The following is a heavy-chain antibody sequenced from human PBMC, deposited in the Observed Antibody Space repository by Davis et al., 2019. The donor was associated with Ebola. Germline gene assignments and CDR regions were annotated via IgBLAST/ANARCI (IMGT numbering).Heavy chain of an antibody. CDR3: ARGISIAVAGVLCFDY. Sequence: GESLKISCAASGFTFSSYSMNWVRQAPGKGLEWVSSISSSSSYIYYADSVKGRFTISRDNAKNSLYLQMNSLRAEDTAVYYCARGISIAVAGVLCFDYWGQGTLVTVSS. D-gene: IGHD6-19*01. V-gene: IGHV3-21*01. CDR2: ISSSSSYI. J-gene: IGHJ4*02. CDR1: GFTFSSYS.